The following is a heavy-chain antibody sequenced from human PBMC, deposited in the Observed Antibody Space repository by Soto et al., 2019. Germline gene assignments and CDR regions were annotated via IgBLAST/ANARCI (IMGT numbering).Heavy chain of an antibody. Sequence: EVQLLESGGGLVQPGKSLRLSCAASGFTFSSYAMRWVRQAPGKGLEWVSVISGSGDSTYYADSVKGRFTISRDNSKNTLYLQVNSLRAEDTAVYYCAKRATGAYVDFWGQGTVVTVSS. CDR2: ISGSGDST. J-gene: IGHJ4*02. D-gene: IGHD7-27*01. CDR3: AKRATGAYVDF. CDR1: GFTFSSYA. V-gene: IGHV3-23*01.